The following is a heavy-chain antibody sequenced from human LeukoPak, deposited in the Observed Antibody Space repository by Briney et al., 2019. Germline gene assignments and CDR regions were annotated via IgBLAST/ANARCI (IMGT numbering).Heavy chain of an antibody. Sequence: GGSLRLSCAASGFTFSSYSMNWVRQAPGKGLEWVSVIYSGGSTYCADSVKGRFTISRDNSKDTLYLQMNSLRAEDTAVYYCARHSIFWGQGTLVTVSS. CDR2: IYSGGST. D-gene: IGHD6-6*01. V-gene: IGHV3-66*04. CDR1: GFTFSSYS. J-gene: IGHJ4*02. CDR3: ARHSIF.